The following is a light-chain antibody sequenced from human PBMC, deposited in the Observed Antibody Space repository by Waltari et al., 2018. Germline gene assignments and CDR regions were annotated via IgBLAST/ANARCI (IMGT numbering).Light chain of an antibody. Sequence: SYELTQPPPVSASPGTTASITCSGDKVGNKYASCYRQKPDQSPVVIIYRDKKQHSGIPVRFSGSNAGNPATLTIGGTQAMDEAVYYCQAWDSSTVVFGGGTKLTVL. J-gene: IGLJ2*01. V-gene: IGLV3-1*01. CDR3: QAWDSSTVV. CDR2: RDK. CDR1: KVGNKY.